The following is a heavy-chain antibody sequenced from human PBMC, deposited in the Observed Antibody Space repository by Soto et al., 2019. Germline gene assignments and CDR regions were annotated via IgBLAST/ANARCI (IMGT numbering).Heavy chain of an antibody. Sequence: SVKVSCKASGGTFSSYAISWVRQAPGQGLEWMGGIIPIFGTANYAQKFQGRVTITADESTSTAYMELSSLRSEDTAVYYCAKGGVVPAATSPYYYYYGMDVWGQGTTVTVSS. J-gene: IGHJ6*02. CDR2: IIPIFGTA. V-gene: IGHV1-69*13. CDR1: GGTFSSYA. D-gene: IGHD2-2*01. CDR3: AKGGVVPAATSPYYYYYGMDV.